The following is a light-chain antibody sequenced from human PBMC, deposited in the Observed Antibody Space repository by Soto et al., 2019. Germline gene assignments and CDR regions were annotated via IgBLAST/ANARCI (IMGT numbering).Light chain of an antibody. J-gene: IGKJ2*01. CDR2: VVS. V-gene: IGKV3-20*01. CDR1: QSVTSGY. Sequence: EIVLTQSPDTLSLSPGERATLSCRASQSVTSGYLGWYQQKPGQAPRLLISVVSNRATGVSDRFSGSGSGTDFTLTISSLEPEDSAVYYCQQYSTSSPMYIFGQGTKVEIK. CDR3: QQYSTSSPMYI.